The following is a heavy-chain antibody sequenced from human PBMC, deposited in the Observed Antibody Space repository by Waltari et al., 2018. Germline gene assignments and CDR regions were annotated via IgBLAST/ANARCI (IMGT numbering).Heavy chain of an antibody. CDR3: ARPRNYYDSSGYAWYFDY. Sequence: QVQLVESGGGVVQPGRSLRLSCAASGFTFSSYAMHWVRQAPGKGLEWVAVISYDGSNKYYADSVKGLFTISRDNSKNTLYLQMNSLRAEDTAVYYCARPRNYYDSSGYAWYFDYWGQGTLVTVSS. D-gene: IGHD3-22*01. V-gene: IGHV3-30*01. CDR2: ISYDGSNK. J-gene: IGHJ4*02. CDR1: GFTFSSYA.